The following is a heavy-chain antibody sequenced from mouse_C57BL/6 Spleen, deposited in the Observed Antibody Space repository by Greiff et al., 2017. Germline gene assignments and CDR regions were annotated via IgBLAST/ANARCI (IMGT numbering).Heavy chain of an antibody. V-gene: IGHV1-72*01. D-gene: IGHD2-3*01. J-gene: IGHJ1*03. CDR1: GYTFTSYW. Sequence: QVQLQQPGAELVKPGASVKLSCKASGYTFTSYWMHWVKQRPGRGLEWIGRFDPNSGGTKYNEKFKSKATLTVDKPSSTAYMQRSRLTSEDSAVYYCARDGYYWYFDVWGTGTTVTVSS. CDR2: FDPNSGGT. CDR3: ARDGYYWYFDV.